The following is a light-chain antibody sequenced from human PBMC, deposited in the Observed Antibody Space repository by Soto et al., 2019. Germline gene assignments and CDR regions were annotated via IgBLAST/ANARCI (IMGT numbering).Light chain of an antibody. CDR1: SSNIGSHF. Sequence: QSVLTQPPSASGTPGQSLTISCSRSSSNIGSHFVYWYQHLPGTAPKLLIFRDGQRPSGVPARFFGSKSGTSASLAISGLRSEDEADYYCAVWDQSLTGWVFGGRTKLTVL. CDR2: RDG. V-gene: IGLV1-47*01. CDR3: AVWDQSLTGWV. J-gene: IGLJ3*02.